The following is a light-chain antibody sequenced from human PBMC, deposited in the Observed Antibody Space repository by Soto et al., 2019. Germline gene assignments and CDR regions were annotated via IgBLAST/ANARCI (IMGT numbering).Light chain of an antibody. CDR3: QQYNSHSYT. J-gene: IGKJ2*01. CDR2: DAS. Sequence: DIQMTQSPSTLSASVGDRVTITCRASQSISSWLAWYQQKPGKAPKLLIYDASSLVSGVPSRFSGSGSETEFTITISSLEPDDFATYYCQQYNSHSYTFGQGTKLEIK. V-gene: IGKV1-5*01. CDR1: QSISSW.